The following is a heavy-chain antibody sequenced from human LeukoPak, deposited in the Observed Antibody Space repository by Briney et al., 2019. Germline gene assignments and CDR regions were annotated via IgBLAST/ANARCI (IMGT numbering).Heavy chain of an antibody. Sequence: ASVKVSRKASGYTFTSYYMHWVRQAPGQGLEWMGIINPRGGSTTYAQKFQGRVTVTRDTSTSTVYMELSSLRSEDTAVYYCARDRGEIVNYGSYYFDYWGQGTLVTVSS. CDR1: GYTFTSYY. D-gene: IGHD3-10*01. V-gene: IGHV1-46*01. CDR2: INPRGGST. J-gene: IGHJ4*02. CDR3: ARDRGEIVNYGSYYFDY.